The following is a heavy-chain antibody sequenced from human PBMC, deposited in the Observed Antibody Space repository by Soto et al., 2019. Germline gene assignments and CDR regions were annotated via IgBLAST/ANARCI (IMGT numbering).Heavy chain of an antibody. J-gene: IGHJ6*02. CDR2: ISGNNGNT. D-gene: IGHD6-6*01. CDR1: GYTFSTYD. CDR3: ARDYSSSSYYYYGMDV. V-gene: IGHV1-18*01. Sequence: QVQLVQSGAEVKKPGASVKVSCKASGYTFSTYDISWVRQAPGQGLEWMGWISGNNGNTNYAQKLQGRVTMTTDTSTSTAYMELRSLRSDDTAVYYCARDYSSSSYYYYGMDVWGQGTTVTVSS.